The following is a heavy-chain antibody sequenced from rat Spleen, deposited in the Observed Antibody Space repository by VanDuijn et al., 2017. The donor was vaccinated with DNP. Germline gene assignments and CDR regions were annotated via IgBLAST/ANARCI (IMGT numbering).Heavy chain of an antibody. V-gene: IGHV3-3*01. CDR3: ARYTTGVDY. J-gene: IGHJ2*01. CDR1: DYSITSSYR. D-gene: IGHD1-11*01. CDR2: INSAGTT. Sequence: EVQLQESGPGLVKPSQSLSLICSVTDYSITSSYRWSWIRKFPGNKLEWMGSINSAGTTKYNPSLKSRISITRDTSKNQLFLQLNSVTTEDTATYYCARYTTGVDYWGQGVMVTVSS.